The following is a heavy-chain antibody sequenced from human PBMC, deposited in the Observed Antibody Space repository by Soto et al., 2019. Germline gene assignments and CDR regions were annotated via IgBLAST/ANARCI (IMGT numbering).Heavy chain of an antibody. CDR1: GDTFTANY. V-gene: IGHV1-2*02. Sequence: ASVKVSCKASGDTFTANYIHWVRQAPGQGFEWMGWINPQSGGTNYPQKFQGRVTMTRDTSLSTVYMTLTRLTSDDTAEYYCSRVDPSAKSPDYWGQGTLVTVSS. CDR3: SRVDPSAKSPDY. D-gene: IGHD2-15*01. CDR2: INPQSGGT. J-gene: IGHJ4*02.